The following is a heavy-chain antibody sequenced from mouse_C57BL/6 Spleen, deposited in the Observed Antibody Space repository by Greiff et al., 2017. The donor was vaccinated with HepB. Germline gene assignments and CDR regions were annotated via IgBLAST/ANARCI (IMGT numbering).Heavy chain of an antibody. V-gene: IGHV1-26*01. Sequence: EVQLQQSGPELVKPGASVKISCKASGYTFTDYYMNWVKQSHGKSLEWIGDINPNNGGTSYNQKFKGKATLTVDKSSSTAYMELRSLTSEDSAVYYCARHGSSSHFDVWGTGTTVTVSS. D-gene: IGHD1-1*01. CDR2: INPNNGGT. CDR3: ARHGSSSHFDV. CDR1: GYTFTDYY. J-gene: IGHJ1*03.